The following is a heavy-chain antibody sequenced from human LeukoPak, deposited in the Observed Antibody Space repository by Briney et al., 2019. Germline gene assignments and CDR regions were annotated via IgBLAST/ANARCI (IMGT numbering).Heavy chain of an antibody. CDR2: IWYDGRNK. D-gene: IGHD4-23*01. J-gene: IGHJ4*02. V-gene: IGHV3-33*01. CDR3: ARASTVVTPPHDY. Sequence: GGSLRLSCAASGFSFSSYGMNWVRQAPGKGLEWMAVIWYDGRNKYYADSVKGRFTISRDNSKNTLYLQVNSLRAEDTAVYYCARASTVVTPPHDYWGQGTLVTVSS. CDR1: GFSFSSYG.